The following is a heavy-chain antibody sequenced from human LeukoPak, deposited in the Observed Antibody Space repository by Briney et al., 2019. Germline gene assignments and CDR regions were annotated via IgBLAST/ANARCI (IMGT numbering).Heavy chain of an antibody. Sequence: GGSLRLSCVASGFTFSSYWMHWVRQAPGKGLVWVSRINTDGSTTSYADSVKGRFTISRDNSKNTLYLQMNSLRAEDTAVYYCARERFQTHPKPAPHFDYWGQGTLVTVSS. CDR3: ARERFQTHPKPAPHFDY. V-gene: IGHV3-74*01. CDR1: GFTFSSYW. CDR2: INTDGSTT. J-gene: IGHJ4*02.